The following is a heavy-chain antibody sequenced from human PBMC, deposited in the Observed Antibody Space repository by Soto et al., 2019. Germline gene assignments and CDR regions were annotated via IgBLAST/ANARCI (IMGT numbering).Heavy chain of an antibody. V-gene: IGHV1-18*04. CDR2: ISAYNGNT. CDR3: ARGTRLKWWYPRAPGTITGYYYGMDV. J-gene: IGHJ6*02. CDR1: GYTFTSYG. D-gene: IGHD2-15*01. Sequence: ASVKVSCKASGYTFTSYGISWVRQAPGQGLEWMGWISAYNGNTNYAQKLQGRVTMTTDTSTSTAYMELRSLRSDDTAVYYCARGTRLKWWYPRAPGTITGYYYGMDVWGQGXTVTVYS.